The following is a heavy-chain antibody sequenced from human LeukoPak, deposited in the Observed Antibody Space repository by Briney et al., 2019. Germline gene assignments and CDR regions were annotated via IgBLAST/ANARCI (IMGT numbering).Heavy chain of an antibody. CDR1: GFTFSSYW. J-gene: IGHJ6*02. D-gene: IGHD1-26*01. CDR2: IKQDGSEK. V-gene: IGHV3-7*04. CDR3: SRGVLGGSYYGYYYGMDV. Sequence: GGPLRLSCAASGFTFSSYWMIWVRQAPGKGLEWVANIKQDGSEKYYVDSVKGRFTISRDNAKNSLFLQMNSLRAEDTAVYYCSRGVLGGSYYGYYYGMDVWGQGTTVTVSS.